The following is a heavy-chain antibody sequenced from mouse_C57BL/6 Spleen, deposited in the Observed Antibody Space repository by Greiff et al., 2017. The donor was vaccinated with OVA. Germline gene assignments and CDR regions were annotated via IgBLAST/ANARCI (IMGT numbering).Heavy chain of an antibody. D-gene: IGHD4-1*01. CDR1: GFSLTSYG. J-gene: IGHJ3*01. CDR3: AILTGPFAY. Sequence: VHLVESGPGLVAPSQSLSITCTVSGFSLTSYGVSWVRQPPGKGLEWLGVIWGDGSTNYHSALKSRLSISKDNSKSQVFLKMNSLQTDDTAMYYCAILTGPFAYWGKGTLVTVSA. CDR2: IWGDGST. V-gene: IGHV2-3*01.